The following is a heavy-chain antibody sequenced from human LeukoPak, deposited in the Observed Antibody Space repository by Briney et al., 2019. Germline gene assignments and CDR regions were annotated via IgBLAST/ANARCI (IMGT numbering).Heavy chain of an antibody. J-gene: IGHJ4*02. CDR2: IIPIFGTA. D-gene: IGHD3-22*01. V-gene: IGHV1-69*05. Sequence: SVKVSCKASGGTFSSYAISWLRQAPGQGLEWMGRIIPIFGTANYAQKFQGRVTITTDESTSTAYMELSSLRSEDTAVYYCAREARSVYSSGSHWGKWGQGTLVTVSS. CDR3: AREARSVYSSGSHWGK. CDR1: GGTFSSYA.